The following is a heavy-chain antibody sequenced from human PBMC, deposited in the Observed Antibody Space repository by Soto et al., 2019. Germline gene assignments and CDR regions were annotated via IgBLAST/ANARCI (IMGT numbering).Heavy chain of an antibody. CDR1: GYSFTSQD. CDR2: MNPNTGNA. J-gene: IGHJ5*02. V-gene: IGHV1-8*01. Sequence: QVQLVQSGAEVKKPGASVKVSCKTSGYSFTSQDINWVRQATGQGLEWMGWMNPNTGNAVYAQKFLGRVTVSRNASMSAAYMELRRLSSEATAVYYCARDYCSGGSCHQGWFVPWGQGALVTVSS. CDR3: ARDYCSGGSCHQGWFVP. D-gene: IGHD2-15*01.